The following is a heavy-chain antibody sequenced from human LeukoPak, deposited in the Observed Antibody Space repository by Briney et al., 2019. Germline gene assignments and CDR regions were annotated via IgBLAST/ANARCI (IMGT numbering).Heavy chain of an antibody. J-gene: IGHJ4*02. CDR2: ISASGRDT. D-gene: IGHD5-12*01. Sequence: GGSLRLSCAASGFIFRSYTMTWVRQAPGKGLEWVSAISASGRDTYYADSVKGRFTISRDNAKNSLFLQMNSLRDEDTAVYYCARAVSGYAFDYWGQGTLVSVSS. CDR3: ARAVSGYAFDY. CDR1: GFIFRSYT. V-gene: IGHV3-23*01.